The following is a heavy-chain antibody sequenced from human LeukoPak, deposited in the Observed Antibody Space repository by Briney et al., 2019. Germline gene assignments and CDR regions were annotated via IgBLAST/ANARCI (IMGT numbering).Heavy chain of an antibody. CDR3: ARDAGSAWISWFDS. Sequence: GTSLRLSCKASGFIFNDYAMHLVRQAPGKGLEWVAVMSADGINTFYAASVRGRFTISRDDSQATVNLQMNSLTSEDTAVYYCARDAGSAWISWFDSWGQGSLVAVSS. V-gene: IGHV3-30-3*01. D-gene: IGHD6-19*01. J-gene: IGHJ5*01. CDR1: GFIFNDYA. CDR2: MSADGINT.